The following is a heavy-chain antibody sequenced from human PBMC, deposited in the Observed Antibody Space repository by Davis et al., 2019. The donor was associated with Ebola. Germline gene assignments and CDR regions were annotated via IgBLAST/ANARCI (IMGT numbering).Heavy chain of an antibody. V-gene: IGHV3-21*01. CDR3: ASHWDSSGWEFDY. J-gene: IGHJ4*02. D-gene: IGHD6-19*01. CDR2: ISSSSSYI. CDR1: GFTFSSYS. Sequence: PGGSLRLSCAASGFTFSSYSMNWVRQAPGKGLEWVSSISSSSSYIYYADSVKGRFTISRDNAKNSLYLQMNSLRAEDTAVYYCASHWDSSGWEFDYWGQGTLVTVSS.